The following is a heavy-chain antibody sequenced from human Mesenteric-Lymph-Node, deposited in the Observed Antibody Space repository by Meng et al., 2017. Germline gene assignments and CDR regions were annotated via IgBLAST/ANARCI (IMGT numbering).Heavy chain of an antibody. CDR3: AKGYSSGWSVRGYIDS. Sequence: GGSLRLSCTVSGFTFSSYLMNWIRQAPGKGLEWVSSITDSGDSTFYADSVKGRFTISRDNFKNTLYLQMNSLRAEDTAVYYCAKGYSSGWSVRGYIDSWGQGTLVTVSS. V-gene: IGHV3-23*01. CDR2: ITDSGDST. CDR1: GFTFSSYL. D-gene: IGHD6-19*01. J-gene: IGHJ4*02.